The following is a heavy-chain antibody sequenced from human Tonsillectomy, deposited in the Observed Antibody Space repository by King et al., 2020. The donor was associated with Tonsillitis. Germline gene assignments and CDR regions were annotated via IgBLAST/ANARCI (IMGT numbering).Heavy chain of an antibody. V-gene: IGHV3-30*04. CDR1: GFTFSSYA. CDR3: ARDSTSTVVSYYYGMDV. CDR2: ISYDGSNK. D-gene: IGHD4-23*01. Sequence: VQLVESGGGVVKPGRSLRLSCAASGFTFSSYAMNWVRQAPGKGLEWVAVISYDGSNKYYADSVKGRFTISRDNSKNTLYLQMNSLRAEDTAVYYCARDSTSTVVSYYYGMDVWGQGTTVTVSS. J-gene: IGHJ6*02.